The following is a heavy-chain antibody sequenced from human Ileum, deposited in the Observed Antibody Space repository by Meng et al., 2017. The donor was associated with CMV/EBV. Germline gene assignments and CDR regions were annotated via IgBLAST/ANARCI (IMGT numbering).Heavy chain of an antibody. Sequence: RPLQESGHGRVRPSGTLSLTCPVFGGAISRSDYYWGWVRQPPGKGLEWIASIHSGGGTYYNPSLKSRVTISVDTSENQFSLRLTSVTAADTAVYYCARDYGSGSYRHYFDYWGQGTLVTVSS. V-gene: IGHV4-39*07. CDR2: IHSGGGT. D-gene: IGHD3-10*01. J-gene: IGHJ4*02. CDR1: GGAISRSDYY. CDR3: ARDYGSGSYRHYFDY.